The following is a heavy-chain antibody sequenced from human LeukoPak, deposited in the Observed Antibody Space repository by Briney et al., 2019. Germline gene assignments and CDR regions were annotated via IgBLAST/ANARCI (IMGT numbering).Heavy chain of an antibody. CDR1: GFTFSGYG. Sequence: GGSLRLSCAASGFTFSGYGMHWVRQAPGKGLEWVAVISYDGSNKYYADSVKGRFTISRDNSKNTLYLQMNSLRTEDTAVYYCAKGTHSGYDYYYGMDVWGQGTTVTVSS. CDR3: AKGTHSGYDYYYGMDV. J-gene: IGHJ6*02. D-gene: IGHD5-12*01. CDR2: ISYDGSNK. V-gene: IGHV3-30*18.